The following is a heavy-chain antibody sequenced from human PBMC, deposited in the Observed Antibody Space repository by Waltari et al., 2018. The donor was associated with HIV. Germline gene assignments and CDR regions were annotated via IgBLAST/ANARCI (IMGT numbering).Heavy chain of an antibody. CDR3: ATSRTFDY. CDR1: GFPFSSFW. CDR2: IKQDGSDK. V-gene: IGHV3-7*01. J-gene: IGHJ4*02. Sequence: DVQLVESGGGLVQPGGSLRLSCIASGFPFSSFWMSWVRQAPGKGLEWVANIKQDGSDKHYVDSVKGRFTISRDNVKNSLYLQMNSLRAEDTAVYYCATSRTFDYWGQGTLVTVSS.